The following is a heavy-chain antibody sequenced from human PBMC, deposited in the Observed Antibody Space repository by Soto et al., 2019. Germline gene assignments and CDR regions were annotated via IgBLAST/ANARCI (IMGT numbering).Heavy chain of an antibody. V-gene: IGHV3-30*18. CDR2: ISYDGSNK. J-gene: IGHJ4*02. D-gene: IGHD5-12*01. CDR1: GFTFSSYG. CDR3: AKEYSGYDKGPYYFDY. Sequence: GGSLRLSCAASGFTFSSYGMHWVRQAPGKGLEWVAVISYDGSNKYYADSVKGRFTISRDNSKNTLYLQMNSLRAEDTAVYYCAKEYSGYDKGPYYFDYWGQGTLVTVSS.